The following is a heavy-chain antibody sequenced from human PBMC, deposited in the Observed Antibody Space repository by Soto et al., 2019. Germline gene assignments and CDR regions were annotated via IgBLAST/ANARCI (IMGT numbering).Heavy chain of an antibody. CDR3: ARSDTYYDFWSGYYGPTFDY. CDR1: GYTFTSYG. CDR2: ISAYNGNT. J-gene: IGHJ4*02. D-gene: IGHD3-3*01. V-gene: IGHV1-18*01. Sequence: ASVKVSCKASGYTFTSYGISWVRQAPGQGLEWMGWISAYNGNTNYAQKFQGRVTMTRDTSTSTVYMELSSLRSEDTAVYFCARSDTYYDFWSGYYGPTFDYWGQGTLVTVSS.